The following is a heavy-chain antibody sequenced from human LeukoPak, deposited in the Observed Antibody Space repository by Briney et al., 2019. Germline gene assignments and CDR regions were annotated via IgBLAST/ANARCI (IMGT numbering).Heavy chain of an antibody. CDR2: IYSGGST. D-gene: IGHD1-26*01. CDR1: GFTVSSNY. V-gene: IGHV3-66*01. J-gene: IGHJ4*02. Sequence: GGSLRLSCAASGFTVSSNYMSWVRQAPGKGLEWVSVIYSGGSTYYADSVKGRFTISRDNSKNTLYLQMNSLRAEDTAVYYCAKGREWELLYFDYWGQGTLVTVSS. CDR3: AKGREWELLYFDY.